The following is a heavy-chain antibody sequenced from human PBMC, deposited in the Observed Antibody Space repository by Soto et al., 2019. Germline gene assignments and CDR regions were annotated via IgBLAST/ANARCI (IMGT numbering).Heavy chain of an antibody. CDR1: GDSISKYY. CDR2: IYYSERPSYSEST. V-gene: IGHV4-4*07. D-gene: IGHD3-3*01. Sequence: KPSETLSLTCTVSGDSISKYYWSWIRQPPGKGLEWIGYIYYSERPSYSESTSYNPSLKSRVTISVDTANNQFSLRLTSVTAADTAVYYCERGWFWSGSFNWFDPWGQGTLVTVSS. J-gene: IGHJ5*02. CDR3: ERGWFWSGSFNWFDP.